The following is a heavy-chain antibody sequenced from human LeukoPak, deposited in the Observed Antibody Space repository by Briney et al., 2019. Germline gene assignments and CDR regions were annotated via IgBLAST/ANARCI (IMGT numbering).Heavy chain of an antibody. CDR1: GFTFSSYA. D-gene: IGHD1-26*01. Sequence: GRPLRLSCAASGFTFSSYAMHWVRQAPGKGLEWVAVISYDGSNKYYADSVKGRFTISRDNSKNTLYLQMNSLRAEDTAVYYCARVYYSGSYLLNYYYGMDVWGQGTTVTVSS. J-gene: IGHJ6*02. V-gene: IGHV3-30-3*01. CDR2: ISYDGSNK. CDR3: ARVYYSGSYLLNYYYGMDV.